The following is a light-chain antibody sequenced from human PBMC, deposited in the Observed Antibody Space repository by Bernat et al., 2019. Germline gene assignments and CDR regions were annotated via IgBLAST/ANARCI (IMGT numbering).Light chain of an antibody. CDR1: QGISSF. CDR2: DAS. V-gene: IGKV1-9*01. Sequence: DIQLTQSPSFLSASVGDRVTITCRASQGISSFLAWYQQKPGQAPKLLIYDASTLQTGVPSRFSGSGSGTEFTFTISSLQPEDFATYHCQQLKSYPLTFGGGTKVEV. J-gene: IGKJ4*01. CDR3: QQLKSYPLT.